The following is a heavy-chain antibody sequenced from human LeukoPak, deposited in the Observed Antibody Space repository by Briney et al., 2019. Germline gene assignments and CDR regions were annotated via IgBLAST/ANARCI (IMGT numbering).Heavy chain of an antibody. CDR3: ARMGYSSGWLG. D-gene: IGHD6-19*01. J-gene: IGHJ4*02. V-gene: IGHV3-23*01. CDR1: GFTFSSYG. CDR2: ISGSGGST. Sequence: GGSLRLSCAASGFTFSSYGMSWVRQAPGKGLEWVSAISGSGGSTYYADSVKGRFTISRDNAKKSLCLQMNSLRVEDTAVYYCARMGYSSGWLGWGQGTLVTVSS.